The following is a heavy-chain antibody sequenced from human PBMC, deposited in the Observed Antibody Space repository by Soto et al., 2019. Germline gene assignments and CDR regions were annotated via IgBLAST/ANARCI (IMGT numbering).Heavy chain of an antibody. J-gene: IGHJ4*02. Sequence: EVQLLESGGGLVQPGGSLRLSCAASGFTFSAYAMSWVRQAPGKGLEWVSAISGTSPSPYYADSVQGRFSISTDSSRKTLFLQMNTLRAEDTAVYFCATRIFGVEYWGQGTLVTVSS. CDR3: ATRIFGVEY. D-gene: IGHD3-3*01. CDR2: ISGTSPSP. CDR1: GFTFSAYA. V-gene: IGHV3-23*01.